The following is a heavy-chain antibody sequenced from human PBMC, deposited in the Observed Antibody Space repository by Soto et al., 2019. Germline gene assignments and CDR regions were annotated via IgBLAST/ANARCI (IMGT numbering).Heavy chain of an antibody. V-gene: IGHV3-23*01. Sequence: GGSLRLSCAASGFTFSSYAMSWVRQAPGKGLEWVSAISGSGGSTYYADSVKGRFTISRDNSKNTLYLQMNSLRAEDTAIYYCAKDRGYGSGSPSLGDYWGQGTLVTVSS. J-gene: IGHJ4*02. CDR2: ISGSGGST. CDR3: AKDRGYGSGSPSLGDY. D-gene: IGHD3-10*01. CDR1: GFTFSSYA.